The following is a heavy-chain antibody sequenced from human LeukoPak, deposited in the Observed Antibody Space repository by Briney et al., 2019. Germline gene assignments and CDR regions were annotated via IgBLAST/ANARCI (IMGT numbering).Heavy chain of an antibody. CDR1: GFTFSSYA. D-gene: IGHD2-2*01. Sequence: GGSLRLSCAASGFTFSSYAMSWVRQAPGKGLEWVSAISGSGGSTYYADSVKGRFTISRDNSKNTLYLQTNSLRAEDTAVYYCAKGGGGVVPAPVDYWGQGTLVTVSS. CDR2: ISGSGGST. V-gene: IGHV3-23*01. J-gene: IGHJ4*02. CDR3: AKGGGGVVPAPVDY.